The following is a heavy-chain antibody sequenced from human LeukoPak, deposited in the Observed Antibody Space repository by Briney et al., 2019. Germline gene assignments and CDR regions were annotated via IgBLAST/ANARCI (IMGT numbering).Heavy chain of an antibody. CDR2: ITPSGGST. V-gene: IGHV1-46*01. J-gene: IGHJ4*02. D-gene: IGHD2-2*01. CDR1: GYTFTNYY. Sequence: ASVKLSCTASGYTFTNYYIHWVRQAPGQGLEWMGIITPSGGSTNYAQQFQGRVTMTRDTSTSTVYMELSSLRSEDTAVYYCARLGVPTAIVYFDYWGQGTLVTVSS. CDR3: ARLGVPTAIVYFDY.